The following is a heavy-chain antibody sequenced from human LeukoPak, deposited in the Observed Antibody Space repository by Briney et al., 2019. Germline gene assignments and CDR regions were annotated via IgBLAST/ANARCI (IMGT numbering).Heavy chain of an antibody. CDR3: ARLVSLDYDFWSGYGQLFDP. CDR1: GYSISSGYY. Sequence: PETLSLTCAVSGYSISSGYYWGWIRQPPGKGLEWIGSIYHSGSTYYNPSLKSRVTISVDTSKNQFSLKLSSVTAADTAVYYCARLVSLDYDFWSGYGQLFDPWGQGTLVTVSS. CDR2: IYHSGST. V-gene: IGHV4-38-2*01. J-gene: IGHJ5*02. D-gene: IGHD3-3*01.